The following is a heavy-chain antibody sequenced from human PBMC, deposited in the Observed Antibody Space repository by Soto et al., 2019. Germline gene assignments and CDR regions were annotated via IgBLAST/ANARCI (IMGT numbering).Heavy chain of an antibody. CDR1: GFTFDDFA. V-gene: IGHV3-9*01. J-gene: IGHJ2*01. CDR3: AKDRRAMNWDFDL. Sequence: EVQLVESGGGLGQPGTSLRLSCAASGFTFDDFAMHWVRQAPGKGLEWVAGINWNSRSIDYADSVKGRFIISRDNAKKSIYLQLNNLRTEYTAFYYCAKDRRAMNWDFDLWGRGTLVVVSS. CDR2: INWNSRSI.